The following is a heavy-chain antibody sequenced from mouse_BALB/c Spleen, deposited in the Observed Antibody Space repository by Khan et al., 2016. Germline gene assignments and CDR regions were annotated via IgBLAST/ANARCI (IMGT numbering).Heavy chain of an antibody. CDR3: ARSVLVRLLYVDY. J-gene: IGHJ2*01. V-gene: IGHV9-4*02. CDR1: GYTFTTAG. CDR2: INTHSGVP. D-gene: IGHD1-2*01. Sequence: QIQLVQSGPELKKPGETVRISCKASGYTFTTAGMQWVQKMPGQGLKWIGWINTHSGVPKYAEDFKGRFAFSLETSASTAYLQISNLKKEDTATYFCARSVLVRLLYVDYWGQGTTLTVSS.